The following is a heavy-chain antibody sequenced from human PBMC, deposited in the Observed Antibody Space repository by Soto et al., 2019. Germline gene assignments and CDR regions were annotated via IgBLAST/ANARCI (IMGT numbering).Heavy chain of an antibody. CDR3: ARINRSGWYNWFDA. D-gene: IGHD6-19*01. Sequence: ASVKVSCKASGGTFSSYAISWVRQAPGQGLEWMGGIIPIFGTANYAQKFQGRVTITADESTSTAYMELSSLRSEDTAVYYCARINRSGWYNWFDAWGQGTLVTVSS. CDR2: IIPIFGTA. J-gene: IGHJ5*02. CDR1: GGTFSSYA. V-gene: IGHV1-69*13.